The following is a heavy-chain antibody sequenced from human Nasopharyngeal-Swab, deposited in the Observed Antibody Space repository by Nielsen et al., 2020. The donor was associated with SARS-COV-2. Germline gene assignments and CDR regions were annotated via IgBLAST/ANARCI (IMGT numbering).Heavy chain of an antibody. CDR1: GFTFSTYW. CDR2: INSDGSST. D-gene: IGHD2-2*01. V-gene: IGHV3-74*01. CDR3: AAAAKGY. J-gene: IGHJ4*02. Sequence: GASLRLSWAASGFTFSTYWMHWVRHAPGKGLVWVSRINSDGSSTNYADSVKGRFTISRDNAKNTLCLQMNSLRAEDTAVYYCAAAAKGYWGQGTLVTVSS.